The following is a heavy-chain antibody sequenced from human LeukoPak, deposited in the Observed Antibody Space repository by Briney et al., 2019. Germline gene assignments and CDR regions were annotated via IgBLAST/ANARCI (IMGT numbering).Heavy chain of an antibody. J-gene: IGHJ4*02. CDR2: ISGESGNT. CDR1: GYSFTTYA. D-gene: IGHD6-6*01. Sequence: ASVKVSCKTSGYSFTTYALSWVRQAPGQGLEWMGWISGESGNTKYVQKFQGRITMTTDTSTSTAYMELRSLRSDDTAVYYCARDLKSIAEDWGQGTLVTVSS. CDR3: ARDLKSIAED. V-gene: IGHV1-18*01.